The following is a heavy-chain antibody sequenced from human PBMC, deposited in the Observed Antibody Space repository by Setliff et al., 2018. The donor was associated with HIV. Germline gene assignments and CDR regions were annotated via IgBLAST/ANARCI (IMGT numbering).Heavy chain of an antibody. CDR3: TRRDNSVSGYYTDHAFDI. J-gene: IGHJ3*02. V-gene: IGHV4-4*02. CDR2: IYRSGST. D-gene: IGHD3-22*01. Sequence: TLSLTCALSGDSVTSSSLWSWVRQPPGKGLEWIGEIYRSGSTNYNPSLKSRVTISLDKSKNQFSLKVNSVTAADTAVYYCTRRDNSVSGYYTDHAFDIWGQGTLVTVS. CDR1: GDSVTSSSL.